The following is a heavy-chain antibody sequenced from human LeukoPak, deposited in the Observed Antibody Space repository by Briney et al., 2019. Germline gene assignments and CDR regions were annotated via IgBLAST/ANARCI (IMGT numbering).Heavy chain of an antibody. CDR2: SSRSSSYI. CDR1: GFTFSNSW. J-gene: IGHJ6*02. V-gene: IGHV3-21*01. CDR3: ARAGRDYYYGMDV. Sequence: GGSLRLSCIASGFTFSNSWMTWVRQAPGKGLEWVSYSSRSSSYIYYADSVKGRFTISRDNAKNSLYLQMNSLRAEDTGVYYCARAGRDYYYGMDVWGQGTTVTVSS.